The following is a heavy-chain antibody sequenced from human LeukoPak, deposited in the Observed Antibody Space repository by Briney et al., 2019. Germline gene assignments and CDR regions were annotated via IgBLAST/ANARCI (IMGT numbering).Heavy chain of an antibody. V-gene: IGHV4-31*03. CDR1: GGSISSGGYY. Sequence: PSETLSLTCTVSGGSISSGGYYWSWLRQHPGKGLEWIGYIYYSGSTYYNPSLKSRVTISVDTSKNQFSLKLSSVTAADTAVYYCARTIGYYYDSSGYYYPRYYFDYWGQGTLVTVSS. CDR2: IYYSGST. CDR3: ARTIGYYYDSSGYYYPRYYFDY. D-gene: IGHD3-22*01. J-gene: IGHJ4*02.